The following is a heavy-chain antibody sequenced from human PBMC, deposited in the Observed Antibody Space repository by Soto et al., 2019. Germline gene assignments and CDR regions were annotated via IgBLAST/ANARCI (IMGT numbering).Heavy chain of an antibody. Sequence: QVTLKESGPVLVKPTETLTLTCTVSGFSPSNARMGVSWIRQPPGKALEWLAHIFSNDEKSYSTSLKSRLTISKDTSNSQVVLTMTNMDPVDTATYYCARLRDIVVVPAAMNWFDPWGQGTLVTVSS. CDR2: IFSNDEK. CDR1: GFSPSNARMG. D-gene: IGHD2-2*01. V-gene: IGHV2-26*01. CDR3: ARLRDIVVVPAAMNWFDP. J-gene: IGHJ5*02.